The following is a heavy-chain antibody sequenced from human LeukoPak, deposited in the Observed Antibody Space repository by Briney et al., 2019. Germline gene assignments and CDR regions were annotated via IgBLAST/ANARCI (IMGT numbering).Heavy chain of an antibody. J-gene: IGHJ4*02. CDR3: ASGPTYYYDSSGYYSFDY. V-gene: IGHV1-2*06. Sequence: ASVKVSCKASGYTFTGYYIRWVRQAPGQGLEWMGRINPNSGGTNYAQKFQGRVTMTRDTSISTAYMELSSLRSDDTAVYYCASGPTYYYDSSGYYSFDYWGQGTLVTVSS. CDR1: GYTFTGYY. CDR2: INPNSGGT. D-gene: IGHD3-22*01.